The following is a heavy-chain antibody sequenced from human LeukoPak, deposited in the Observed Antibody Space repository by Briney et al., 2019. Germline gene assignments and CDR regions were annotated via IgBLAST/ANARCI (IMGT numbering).Heavy chain of an antibody. Sequence: SETLSLTCSLSSGSISSYYWTWLRQPPGKTLQWIGNVCFNGDTNFNPSLKSRVTISVDTSNNQFSLKLTSVTAADTAVYYCARQFGLMRSYRHLDHWGPGILVTVSA. V-gene: IGHV4-59*08. D-gene: IGHD3/OR15-3a*01. CDR3: ARQFGLMRSYRHLDH. J-gene: IGHJ4*02. CDR2: VCFNGDT. CDR1: SGSISSYY.